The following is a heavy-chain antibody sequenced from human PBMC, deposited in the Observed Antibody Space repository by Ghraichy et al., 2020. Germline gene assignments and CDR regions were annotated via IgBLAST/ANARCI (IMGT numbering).Heavy chain of an antibody. CDR1: GFSFVDYW. CDR2: IKQDGAKK. J-gene: IGHJ4*02. Sequence: GGSLRLSCAASGFSFVDYWMTWVRQAPGKGLEWVANIKQDGAKKNYLGSVEGRFTISRDNAKNSLYLQMNSLRADDAAVYYCARRRYSSDYWGQGTVVTVSS. D-gene: IGHD4-11*01. CDR3: ARRRYSSDY. V-gene: IGHV3-7*03.